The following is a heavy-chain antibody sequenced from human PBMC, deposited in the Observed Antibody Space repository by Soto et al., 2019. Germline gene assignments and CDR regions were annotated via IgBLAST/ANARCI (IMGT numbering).Heavy chain of an antibody. CDR2: IYPGDSDT. CDR3: ARPFVTYYGSGSYYRRGPDYYYYGMDV. D-gene: IGHD3-10*01. Sequence: GESLKISCKGSGYSFTSYWIGWVRQMPGKGLEWMGIIYPGDSDTRYSPSFQGQVTISADKSISTAYLQWSSLKASDTAMYYCARPFVTYYGSGSYYRRGPDYYYYGMDVWGQGTTVTVSS. CDR1: GYSFTSYW. J-gene: IGHJ6*02. V-gene: IGHV5-51*01.